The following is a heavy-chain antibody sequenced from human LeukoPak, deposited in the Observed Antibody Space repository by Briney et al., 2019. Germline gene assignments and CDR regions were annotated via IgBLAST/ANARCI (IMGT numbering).Heavy chain of an antibody. CDR1: GFSFSNYA. CDR3: ARDPGRQYSSIADV. J-gene: IGHJ6*02. Sequence: GGSLRLSCVPSGFSFSNYAMSWVRRAPGKGLEWLANIKEDGSKTYYVDSVKGRFTISRDNAKNSLYLQMDSLRVEDTAVYYCARDPGRQYSSIADVWGQGTTVTVSS. V-gene: IGHV3-7*03. D-gene: IGHD6-19*01. CDR2: IKEDGSKT.